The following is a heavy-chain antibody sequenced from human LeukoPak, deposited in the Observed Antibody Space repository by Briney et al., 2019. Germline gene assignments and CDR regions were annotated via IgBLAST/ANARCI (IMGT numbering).Heavy chain of an antibody. CDR2: IIPIFGTA. V-gene: IGHV1-69*06. J-gene: IGHJ1*01. CDR3: ARVISGTWLWF. CDR1: GGTFTSYA. D-gene: IGHD1-14*01. Sequence: SVKLSSKASGGTFTSYAISWVRHAPGQGLEWMGGIIPIFGTANYAQKFQGRVTITADKSTSTAYMELSSLRPEDTAVYYCARVISGTWLWFWGQGTLVTVSS.